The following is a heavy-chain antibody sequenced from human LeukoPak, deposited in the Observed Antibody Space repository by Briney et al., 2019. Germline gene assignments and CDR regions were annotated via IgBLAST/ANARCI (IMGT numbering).Heavy chain of an antibody. J-gene: IGHJ4*02. V-gene: IGHV3-7*03. CDR2: IKEEGSEK. CDR3: ARDLKVEDNSGYYAFDY. CDR1: GFTFSSYW. Sequence: PGGSLRLSCAVSGFTFSSYWVSWVRQAPGKGLEWVASIKEEGSEKHYVDSVKGRFTISRDNAKNSLYLQMNSLRAEDTAVYYCARDLKVEDNSGYYAFDYWGQGTLVTVSS. D-gene: IGHD3-22*01.